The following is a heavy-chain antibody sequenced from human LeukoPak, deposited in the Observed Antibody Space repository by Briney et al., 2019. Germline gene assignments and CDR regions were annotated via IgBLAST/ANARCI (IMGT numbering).Heavy chain of an antibody. CDR3: VRDLGGRSGH. CDR2: INEDGSTT. V-gene: IGHV3-74*01. CDR1: GFTFSSNW. J-gene: IGHJ4*02. D-gene: IGHD1-26*01. Sequence: GGSLRLSCAASGFTFSSNWMHWVRQAPGKGLVWVSRINEDGSTTNYVDSVKGRSTIFRDNAENTLYLQMNSLRAEDTAVYYCVRDLGGRSGHWGQGTLVTVSS.